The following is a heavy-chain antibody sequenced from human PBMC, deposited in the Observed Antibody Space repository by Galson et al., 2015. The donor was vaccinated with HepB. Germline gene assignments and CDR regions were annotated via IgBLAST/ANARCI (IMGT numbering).Heavy chain of an antibody. CDR3: ATRSTNGPTTYYYYYYMDV. V-gene: IGHV1-24*01. CDR1: GYTLTELS. J-gene: IGHJ6*03. CDR2: FDPEDGET. Sequence: SVKVSCKVSGYTLTELSMHWVRQAPGKGLEWMGGFDPEDGETIYAQKFQGRVTMTEDTSTDTAYMELSSLRSEDTAVYYCATRSTNGPTTYYYYYYMDVWGKGTTVTVSS. D-gene: IGHD2-8*01.